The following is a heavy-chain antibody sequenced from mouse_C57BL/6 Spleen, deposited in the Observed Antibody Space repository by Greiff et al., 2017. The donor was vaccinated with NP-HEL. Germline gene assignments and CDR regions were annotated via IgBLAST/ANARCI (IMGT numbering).Heavy chain of an antibody. CDR3: AYSNHGDYYAMDY. D-gene: IGHD2-5*01. CDR2: FTMYSDAT. J-gene: IGHJ4*01. CDR1: YFAFMASA. V-gene: IGHV1-49*01. Sequence: QVQLQQSGAELVRPGSSVKLSCKDSYFAFMASAMHWVKQRPGHGLEWIGSFTMYSDATEYSENFKGKATLTANTSSSTAYMELSNLTSEDSAVYSCAYSNHGDYYAMDYWGQGTSVTVSS.